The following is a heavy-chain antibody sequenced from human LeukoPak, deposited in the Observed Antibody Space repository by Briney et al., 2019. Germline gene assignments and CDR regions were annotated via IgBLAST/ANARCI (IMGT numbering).Heavy chain of an antibody. CDR1: GYTFTSYG. Sequence: ASVKVSCKASGYTFTSYGISWVRQAPGQGLEWMGCISAYNGNTNYAQKLQGRVTMTTDTSTSTAYMELRSLRSDDTAVYYCSSGGTYSSSSTSKSYFDYWGQGTLVTVSS. J-gene: IGHJ4*02. D-gene: IGHD6-6*01. CDR2: ISAYNGNT. CDR3: SSGGTYSSSSTSKSYFDY. V-gene: IGHV1-18*01.